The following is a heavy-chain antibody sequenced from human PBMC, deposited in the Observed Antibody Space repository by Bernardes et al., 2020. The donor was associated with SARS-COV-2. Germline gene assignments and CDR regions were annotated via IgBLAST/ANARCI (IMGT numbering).Heavy chain of an antibody. CDR2: ISVSGSTT. CDR1: GFTFSSYA. CDR3: ANSLYFDY. Sequence: GGSLRLSCAASGFTFSSYAMNWVRQAPGKGLEWVSSISVSGSTTFYADSVKGRFTISRDNSKNTLHLQMTSLRAEDTAVYYCANSLYFDYWGQGALVTVSS. V-gene: IGHV3-23*01. J-gene: IGHJ4*02.